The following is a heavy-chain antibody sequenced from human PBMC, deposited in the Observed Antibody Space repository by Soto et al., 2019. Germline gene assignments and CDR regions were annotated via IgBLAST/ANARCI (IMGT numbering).Heavy chain of an antibody. CDR1: GGTFSSYA. CDR3: ARGGNAVTNSWYFDL. Sequence: ASVKVSCKASGGTFSSYAISWVRQAPGQGLEWMGGIIPIFGTANYAQKFQGRVTITADESTSTAYMELSSLRSEDTAVYYCARGGNAVTNSWYFDLWGRGTIVTV. CDR2: IIPIFGTA. D-gene: IGHD1-1*01. J-gene: IGHJ2*01. V-gene: IGHV1-69*13.